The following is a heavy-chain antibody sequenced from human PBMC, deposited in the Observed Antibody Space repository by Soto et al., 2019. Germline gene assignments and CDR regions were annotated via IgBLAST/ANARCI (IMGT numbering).Heavy chain of an antibody. D-gene: IGHD1-7*01. CDR3: AINNLGTTPYCMYV. CDR2: INAGNGNT. CDR1: GYTFTSYA. Sequence: QVQLVQSGAEEKKPGASVKVSCKASGYTFTSYAMHWVRQAPGQRLEWMGWINAGNGNTKYSQKFQGRVTITRETSWSTAYMERSSLRSEDKAVYYCAINNLGTTPYCMYVWGQGTTVTVSS. J-gene: IGHJ6*02. V-gene: IGHV1-3*05.